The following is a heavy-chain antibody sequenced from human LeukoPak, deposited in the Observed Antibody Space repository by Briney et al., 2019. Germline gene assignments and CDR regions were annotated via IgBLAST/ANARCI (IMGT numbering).Heavy chain of an antibody. Sequence: ASVKVSCKASGYTFTSYAMHWVRQAPGQRLEWMGWINAGNGNTKYSQKFQGRVTITRDTSASTAYMELSSLRSEDTAVYYCASSLVVAATHYYYYGMDVWGQGTTVTVSS. CDR3: ASSLVVAATHYYYYGMDV. CDR1: GYTFTSYA. J-gene: IGHJ6*02. CDR2: INAGNGNT. V-gene: IGHV1-3*01. D-gene: IGHD2-15*01.